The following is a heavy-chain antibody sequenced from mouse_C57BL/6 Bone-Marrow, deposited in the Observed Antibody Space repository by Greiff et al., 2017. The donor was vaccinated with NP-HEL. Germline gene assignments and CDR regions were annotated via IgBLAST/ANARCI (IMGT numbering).Heavy chain of an antibody. CDR2: ISDGGSHT. J-gene: IGHJ3*01. V-gene: IGHV5-4*03. Sequence: EVKLEESGGGLVKPGGSLKLSCAASGFTFSSYAMSWVRQTPEKRLEWVATISDGGSHTYYPDNVKGRFTISRDNAKNNLYLQMSHLKSEDTAMYYCARGRRFAYWGQGTLVTVSA. CDR1: GFTFSSYA. CDR3: ARGRRFAY.